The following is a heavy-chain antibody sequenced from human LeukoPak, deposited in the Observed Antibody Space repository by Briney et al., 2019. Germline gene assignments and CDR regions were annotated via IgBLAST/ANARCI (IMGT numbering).Heavy chain of an antibody. CDR2: IKKDGSIK. CDR1: GFTFSSYW. J-gene: IGHJ4*02. CDR3: ARDRRRYFDY. D-gene: IGHD5-24*01. V-gene: IGHV3-7*01. Sequence: GGSLRLSCAASGFTFSSYWMTWVRQAPGKGLEWVANIKKDGSIKAYVDSVKGRFTISRDNAKNSLYLQMNSLRAEDTAVYYCARDRRRYFDYWGQGTLVTVSS.